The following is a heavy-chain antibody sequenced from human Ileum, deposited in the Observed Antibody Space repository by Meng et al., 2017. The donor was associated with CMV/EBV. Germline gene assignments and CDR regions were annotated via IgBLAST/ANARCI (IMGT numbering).Heavy chain of an antibody. CDR2: INPRSGGT. CDR1: GNTFPGYY. V-gene: IGHV1-2*02. D-gene: IGHD1-1*01. CDR3: AREDDDVFDY. J-gene: IGHJ4*02. Sequence: KVSCETSGNTFPGYYIHWVRQAPGQGPEWMGWINPRSGGTNFAQKFLGRVALTRDTAITTAYMEMTGLRSDDTAVYYCAREDDDVFDYWGQGTLVTVSS.